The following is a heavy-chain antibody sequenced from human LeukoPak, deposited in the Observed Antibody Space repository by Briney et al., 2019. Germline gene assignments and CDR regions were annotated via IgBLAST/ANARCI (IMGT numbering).Heavy chain of an antibody. CDR3: AIRPPDYYDSSGYNLGGDYFDY. D-gene: IGHD3-22*01. V-gene: IGHV1-69*05. CDR1: GGTFSSYA. CDR2: IIPIFGTA. J-gene: IGHJ4*02. Sequence: ASVKVSCKASGGTFSSYAISWVRRAPGQGLEWMGGIIPIFGTANYAQKFQGRVTITTDESTSTAYMELSSLRSEDTAVYYCAIRPPDYYDSSGYNLGGDYFDYWGQGTLVTVSS.